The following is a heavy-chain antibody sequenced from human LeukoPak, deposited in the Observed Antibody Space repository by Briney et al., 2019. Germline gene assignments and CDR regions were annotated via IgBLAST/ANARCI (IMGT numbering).Heavy chain of an antibody. Sequence: SETLSLTCTVSGGSISSYYWSWIRQPPGKGLEWIGYIYYSGSTNYNPSLKSRVTISVDTSKNQFSLKLSSVTAADTAVYYCARDYKAPLWAFDIWGQGTMVTVSS. CDR1: GGSISSYY. D-gene: IGHD1-1*01. CDR3: ARDYKAPLWAFDI. J-gene: IGHJ3*02. CDR2: IYYSGST. V-gene: IGHV4-59*01.